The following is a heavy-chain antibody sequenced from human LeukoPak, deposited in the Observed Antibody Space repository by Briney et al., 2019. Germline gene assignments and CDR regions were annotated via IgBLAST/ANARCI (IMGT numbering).Heavy chain of an antibody. CDR1: VASISSSTYY. CDR3: ARHTGYYLTDAFNM. Sequence: SETLSLTCTVSVASISSSTYYWGWIRQPPGKGLEWIGSIYYRGNTYYNPSLKSRVTISVDTSKHQFSLKLSSVTAADTAVYYCARHTGYYLTDAFNMWGQGTMVTVSS. CDR2: IYYRGNT. D-gene: IGHD3-9*01. J-gene: IGHJ3*02. V-gene: IGHV4-39*01.